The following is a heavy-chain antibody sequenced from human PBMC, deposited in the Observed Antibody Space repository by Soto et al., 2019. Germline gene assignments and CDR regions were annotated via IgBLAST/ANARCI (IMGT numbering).Heavy chain of an antibody. J-gene: IGHJ6*02. CDR3: AAEGGDYSIAYYYYGMDV. CDR1: GFTFTSSA. CDR2: IVVGSGNT. Sequence: SVKVSCKASGFTFTSSAVQWVRQARGQRLEWIGWIVVGSGNTNYAQKFQERVTITRGMSTSTAYMELSSLRSEDTAVYYCAAEGGDYSIAYYYYGMDVWGQGTTVTVSS. D-gene: IGHD4-4*01. V-gene: IGHV1-58*01.